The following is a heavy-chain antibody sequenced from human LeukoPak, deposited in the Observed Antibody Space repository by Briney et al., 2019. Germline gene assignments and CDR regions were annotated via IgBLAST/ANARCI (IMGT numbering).Heavy chain of an antibody. J-gene: IGHJ3*02. Sequence: SVKVSCKASGYTFTSYGISWVRQAPGQGLEWMGGIIPIFGTANYAQKFQGRVTITADESTSTAYMELSSLRSEDTAVYYCARDWARGYDSSGYYEAFDIWGQGTMVTVSS. V-gene: IGHV1-69*13. D-gene: IGHD3-22*01. CDR2: IIPIFGTA. CDR3: ARDWARGYDSSGYYEAFDI. CDR1: GYTFTSYG.